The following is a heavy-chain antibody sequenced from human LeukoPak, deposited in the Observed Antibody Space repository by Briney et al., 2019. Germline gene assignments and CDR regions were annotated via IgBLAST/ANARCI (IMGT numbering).Heavy chain of an antibody. CDR3: AKGRGYYGVGTSYFDY. D-gene: IGHD4-17*01. V-gene: IGHV3-23*01. CDR1: GFTVSSYG. CDR2: ISGSGGST. Sequence: GGSLRLSCAASGFTVSSYGMSWVRQAPGKGLEWDSAISGSGGSTYYADSVKGRFTISRDNSKNTLYLQMNSLRAEDTAVYYCAKGRGYYGVGTSYFDYWGQGTLVTVSS. J-gene: IGHJ4*02.